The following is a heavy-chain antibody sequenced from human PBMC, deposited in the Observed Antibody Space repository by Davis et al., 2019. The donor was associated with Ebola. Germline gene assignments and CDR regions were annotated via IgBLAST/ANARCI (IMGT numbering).Heavy chain of an antibody. CDR2: IQSGGGT. V-gene: IGHV3-NL1*01. Sequence: GESLKISCAASGFTFSSYGMHWVRQAPGKGLEWVSVIQSGGGTYYADSVKGRFTISRDNSKNTLYLQMNSLRVEDTAVYYCARDLSWAGYFDNWGQGTLVTVSS. CDR1: GFTFSSYG. D-gene: IGHD6-13*01. J-gene: IGHJ4*02. CDR3: ARDLSWAGYFDN.